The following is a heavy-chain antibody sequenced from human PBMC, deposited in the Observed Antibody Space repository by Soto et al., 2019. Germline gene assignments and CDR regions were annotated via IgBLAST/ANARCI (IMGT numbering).Heavy chain of an antibody. CDR3: SNSGGLALRGSFDR. Sequence: SETLSLTCTVSGDSIRSRSCYWVWIRPRQGLGREWVGTLIGGTTYTSPPLKRRASISLATTNNQASLIRSAAAAADAANYYCSNSGGLALRGSFDRWGQGTLVTVSS. CDR1: GDSIRSRSCY. J-gene: IGHJ4*02. CDR2: LIGGTT. D-gene: IGHD2-15*01. V-gene: IGHV4-39*01.